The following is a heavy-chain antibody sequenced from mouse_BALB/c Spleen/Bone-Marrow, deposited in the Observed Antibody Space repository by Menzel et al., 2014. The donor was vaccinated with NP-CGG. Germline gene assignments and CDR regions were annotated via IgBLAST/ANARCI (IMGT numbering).Heavy chain of an antibody. CDR3: ARELGHYAMDY. D-gene: IGHD4-1*01. CDR1: GFSLTGYG. V-gene: IGHV2-6-7*01. Sequence: VKVVESGPGLVAPSQSLSITCTVSGFSLTGYGVNWVRQPPGKGLEWLGMIWGDGSTDYNSALKSRLSISKDNSKSXVFLKMNSLQTDDTARYYCARELGHYAMDYWGQGTSVTVSS. CDR2: IWGDGST. J-gene: IGHJ4*01.